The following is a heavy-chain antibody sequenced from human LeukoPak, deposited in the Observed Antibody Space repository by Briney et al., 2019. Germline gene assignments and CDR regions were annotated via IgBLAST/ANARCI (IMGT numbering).Heavy chain of an antibody. CDR2: IHSGGTT. D-gene: IGHD6-6*01. Sequence: SETLSLTCTVSGDSISDDYYTWMRQPAGKGLEWIGRIHSGGTTNYNPSLMSRVTLSIDKSKKHISLRLTSVTAADTAVYYCAGLGSSSSTGLPLGLAEYFQHWGQGTLVTVSS. J-gene: IGHJ1*01. CDR3: AGLGSSSSTGLPLGLAEYFQH. CDR1: GDSISDDY. V-gene: IGHV4-4*07.